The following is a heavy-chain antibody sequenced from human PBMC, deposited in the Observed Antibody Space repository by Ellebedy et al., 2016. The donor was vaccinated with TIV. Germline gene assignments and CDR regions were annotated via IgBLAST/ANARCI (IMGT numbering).Heavy chain of an antibody. Sequence: SETLSLTXTVSGGSVSSGSYYWSWIRQPPGKGLEWIGYIYYSGSTNYNPSLKSRVTISVDTSKNQFSLKLSSVTAADTAVYYCARGIRGVIPGWYFDLWGRGTLVTVSS. J-gene: IGHJ2*01. V-gene: IGHV4-61*01. CDR3: ARGIRGVIPGWYFDL. CDR2: IYYSGST. CDR1: GGSVSSGSYY. D-gene: IGHD3-10*01.